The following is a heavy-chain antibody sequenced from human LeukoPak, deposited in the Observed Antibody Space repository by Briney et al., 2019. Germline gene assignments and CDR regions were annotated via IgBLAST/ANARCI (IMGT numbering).Heavy chain of an antibody. Sequence: PSETLSLTCTVSGGSISSYYWSWIRQPPEKGLEWIGYIYNSGSTNYNPSLKSRVTISVDTSKNQFSLKLSSVTAADTAVYYCARFAPVIFGVVRRSYHYYYMDVWGKGTTVSVSS. V-gene: IGHV4-59*01. J-gene: IGHJ6*03. CDR3: ARFAPVIFGVVRRSYHYYYMDV. D-gene: IGHD3-3*01. CDR2: IYNSGST. CDR1: GGSISSYY.